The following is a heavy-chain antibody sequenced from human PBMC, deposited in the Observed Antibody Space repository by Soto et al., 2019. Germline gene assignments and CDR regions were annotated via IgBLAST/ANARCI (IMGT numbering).Heavy chain of an antibody. Sequence: EVQLVESGGGLIQPGGSLRLSCAASGFTVSSNYMSWVRQAPGQGLEWDSLISGGGSTYYSDSVKGRFTISRDNYKNTLNLVMKSLRAEDTAVYYCARGSPSMTYFGEYYFDFWGQGSLVTVSS. CDR3: ARGSPSMTYFGEYYFDF. CDR1: GFTVSSNY. J-gene: IGHJ4*02. D-gene: IGHD3-16*01. CDR2: ISGGGST. V-gene: IGHV3-53*01.